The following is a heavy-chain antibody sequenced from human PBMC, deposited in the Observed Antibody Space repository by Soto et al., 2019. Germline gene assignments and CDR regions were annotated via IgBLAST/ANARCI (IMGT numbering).Heavy chain of an antibody. CDR2: INDDGDRT. D-gene: IGHD3-3*01. CDR1: GFTFSIYA. V-gene: IGHV3-23*01. CDR3: AREEWTDRRPYLYSGMDV. J-gene: IGHJ6*02. Sequence: EVQLLESGGGLVQPGGSLKLSCAVSGFTFSIYAMCWVRQAPGRGLEWVAGINDDGDRTYYTDSVRGRFTISRDNSENTLYLQMNSLRAEDTAVYYCAREEWTDRRPYLYSGMDVWGQGTTVTVSS.